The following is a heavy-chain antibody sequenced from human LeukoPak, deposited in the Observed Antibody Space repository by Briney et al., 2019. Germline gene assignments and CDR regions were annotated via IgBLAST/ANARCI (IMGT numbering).Heavy chain of an antibody. D-gene: IGHD6-13*01. J-gene: IGHJ4*02. CDR2: MSYDGSDK. CDR3: AKAVGSISWSFDY. V-gene: IGHV3-30*18. CDR1: GFTFSTYG. Sequence: GGSLRLSCEASGFTFSTYGMHWVRQAPGKGLEWVALMSYDGSDKGYADSVKGRFTISRDNSKSTLYLQMDSLRGDDAAVYYCAKAVGSISWSFDYWGQGTLVTVSS.